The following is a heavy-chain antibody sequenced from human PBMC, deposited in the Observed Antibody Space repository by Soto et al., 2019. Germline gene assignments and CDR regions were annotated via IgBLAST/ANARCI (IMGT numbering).Heavy chain of an antibody. Sequence: GGSLRLSCAASGFTFSDHFMDWVRQAPGKGLEWVGHSRNTAKSYTTEYAASVKGRFTISRDDSKNSVYLQMNSLEAEDTAVYYCTRGVCTNGVCYAEYWGQGTLVTVSS. J-gene: IGHJ4*02. CDR1: GFTFSDHF. D-gene: IGHD2-8*01. V-gene: IGHV3-72*01. CDR3: TRGVCTNGVCYAEY. CDR2: SRNTAKSYTT.